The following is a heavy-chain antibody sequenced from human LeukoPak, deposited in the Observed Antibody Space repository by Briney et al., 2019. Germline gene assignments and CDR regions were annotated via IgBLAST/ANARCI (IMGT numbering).Heavy chain of an antibody. CDR3: ARRGDSSSWYRAIDY. CDR2: INPNSGGT. CDR1: GYTFTGYY. V-gene: IGHV1-2*04. D-gene: IGHD6-13*01. Sequence: ASVKVSCKASGYTFTGYYMHWVRQAPGQGLEGMGWINPNSGGTNYAQKFQGWVTMNRDTSISTAYMELSRLRSDDTAVYYCARRGDSSSWYRAIDYWGQGTLVTVSS. J-gene: IGHJ4*02.